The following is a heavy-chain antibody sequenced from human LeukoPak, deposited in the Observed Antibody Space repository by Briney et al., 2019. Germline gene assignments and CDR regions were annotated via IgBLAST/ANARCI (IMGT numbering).Heavy chain of an antibody. J-gene: IGHJ4*02. CDR3: ARISVAAGGVPFDY. V-gene: IGHV4-34*01. CDR2: INHSGST. D-gene: IGHD6-19*01. Sequence: PSETLSLTCAVYGGSFSGYYWSWIRQPPGKGLEWIGEINHSGSTNYNPSLKSRVTISVDKSKNQFSLKLSSVTAADTAVYYCARISVAAGGVPFDYWGQGTLVTVSS. CDR1: GGSFSGYY.